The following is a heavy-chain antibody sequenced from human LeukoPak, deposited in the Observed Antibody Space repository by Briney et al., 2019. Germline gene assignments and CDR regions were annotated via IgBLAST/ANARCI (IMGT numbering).Heavy chain of an antibody. CDR1: GFTFTTYW. Sequence: GGSLRLSCAASGFTFTTYWMHWVRQAPGKGLVWVSGINRDGSTPIYADSVKGRFTISRDNANNTLYLQMNSLRAEDTAVYYCARDLASSGSSIDYWGQGTLVTVSS. J-gene: IGHJ4*02. V-gene: IGHV3-74*01. CDR2: INRDGSTP. D-gene: IGHD1-26*01. CDR3: ARDLASSGSSIDY.